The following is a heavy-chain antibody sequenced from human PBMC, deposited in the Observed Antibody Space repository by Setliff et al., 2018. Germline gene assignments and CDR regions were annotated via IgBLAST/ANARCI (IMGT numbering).Heavy chain of an antibody. CDR1: GYSISNGFY. J-gene: IGHJ3*01. CDR2: LFDGGSA. CDR3: ARDPHYDPTYSLPGHAFDF. Sequence: SETLSLTCTVSGYSISNGFYWGWIRQSPVKGLEWIGSLFDGGSAYYSPSLKSRASISLDASKKQFALKLTSATAADTAVYYCARDPHYDPTYSLPGHAFDFWGQGIMVTVSS. V-gene: IGHV4-38-2*02. D-gene: IGHD3-22*01.